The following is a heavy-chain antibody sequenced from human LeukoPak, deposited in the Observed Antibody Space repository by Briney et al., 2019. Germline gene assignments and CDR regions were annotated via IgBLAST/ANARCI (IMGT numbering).Heavy chain of an antibody. CDR3: ARGGWTGYSYGSLPEYYFDY. V-gene: IGHV1-2*02. CDR1: GYTFTDYY. Sequence: ASVKVSCKASGYTFTDYYMHWVRQAPGQGLEWMGWINPKSGGTNDAQKFQGRVTMTRDTSISTAYMELSRLRSDDTATFYCARGGWTGYSYGSLPEYYFDYWGQGTLVTVSS. J-gene: IGHJ4*02. D-gene: IGHD5-18*01. CDR2: INPKSGGT.